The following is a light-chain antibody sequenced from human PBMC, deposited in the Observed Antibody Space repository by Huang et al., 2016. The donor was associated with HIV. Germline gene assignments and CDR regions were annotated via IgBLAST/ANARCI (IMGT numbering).Light chain of an antibody. J-gene: IGKJ4*01. Sequence: DIVMTQSPLSLPVTPGEPASISCRSSQSLLHINGYNYLDWYLQKPVQSPQLLIYLGSNRASGVPDRFSGSGSGTDFTLKISRVEAEDVGVYYCMQALQTPLTFGGGTKVEIK. CDR2: LGS. CDR3: MQALQTPLT. CDR1: QSLLHINGYNY. V-gene: IGKV2-28*01.